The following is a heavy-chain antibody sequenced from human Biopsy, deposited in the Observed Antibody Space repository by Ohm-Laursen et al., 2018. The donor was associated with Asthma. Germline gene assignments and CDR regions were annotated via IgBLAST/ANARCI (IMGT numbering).Heavy chain of an antibody. J-gene: IGHJ4*02. CDR2: IKHDGTEK. Sequence: SLRLSCAASGFTFGDYWMSWVRQAPGKGLEWVANIKHDGTEKNHVDSLKGRFTISRDNSKNTLYLQMNSLRTEDTAVYYCAKRRGYSGHDNDYWGQGTLVIVSS. CDR1: GFTFGDYW. CDR3: AKRRGYSGHDNDY. V-gene: IGHV3-7*01. D-gene: IGHD5-12*01.